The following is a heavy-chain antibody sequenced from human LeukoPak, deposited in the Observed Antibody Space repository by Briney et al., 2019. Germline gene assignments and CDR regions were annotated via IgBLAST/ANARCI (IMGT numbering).Heavy chain of an antibody. CDR2: INTYNGNT. CDR3: ARIDGFRTFDY. J-gene: IGHJ4*02. V-gene: IGHV1-18*01. CDR1: GYTFTTYG. D-gene: IGHD3-9*01. Sequence: EASVKVSCKASGYTFTTYGISWVRQAPGQGLECMGWINTYNGNTNYAQTFQGRVTMTTDTSTTTAYMELRGLRFDDTAVYYCARIDGFRTFDYWGQGTLVAVSS.